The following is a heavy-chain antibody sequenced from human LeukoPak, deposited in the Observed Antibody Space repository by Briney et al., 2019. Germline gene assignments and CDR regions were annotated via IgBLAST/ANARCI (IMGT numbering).Heavy chain of an antibody. D-gene: IGHD1-14*01. V-gene: IGHV3-30*02. CDR1: GFTFSSYG. J-gene: IGHJ4*02. CDR3: ARVGGTSQY. Sequence: GGSLRLSCAASGFTFSSYGMHWVRQAPGKGLEGVAFIRYDGSNKYYADSVKGRFTISRDNAKNSLYLQMNSLRAEDTAVYYCARVGGTSQYWGQGTLVTVSS. CDR2: IRYDGSNK.